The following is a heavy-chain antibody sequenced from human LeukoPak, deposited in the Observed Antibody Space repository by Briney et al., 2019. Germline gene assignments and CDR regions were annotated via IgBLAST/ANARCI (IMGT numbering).Heavy chain of an antibody. CDR1: GFTSSSYW. Sequence: GGSLRLSCVASGFTSSSYWMHWVRQAPGKGLEWVSRITGDGSSTIYADSAKGRFTISRDNAKNTLYLQMRSLRAEDTAVYYCSRTTYYPDFWGQGTLVTVSS. CDR3: SRTTYYPDF. V-gene: IGHV3-74*01. D-gene: IGHD3-16*01. CDR2: ITGDGSST. J-gene: IGHJ4*02.